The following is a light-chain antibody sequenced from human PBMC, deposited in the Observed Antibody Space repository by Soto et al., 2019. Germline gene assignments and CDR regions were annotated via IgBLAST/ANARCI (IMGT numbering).Light chain of an antibody. CDR1: SSDVGGYNY. CDR2: EVS. V-gene: IGLV2-8*01. CDR3: GSYTTSSNYV. J-gene: IGLJ1*01. Sequence: QSALTQPPSASGSPGQSVTISCTGTSSDVGGYNYVSWYQQHPGKAPKLMIYEVSKRPSGVPDRFSGSKSGNTASLTVSGLQAEEEADYYFGSYTTSSNYVFGTGTKLTVL.